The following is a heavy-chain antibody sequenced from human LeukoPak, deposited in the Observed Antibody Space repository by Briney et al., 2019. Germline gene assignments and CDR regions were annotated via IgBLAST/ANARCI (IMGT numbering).Heavy chain of an antibody. J-gene: IGHJ6*03. CDR2: ISSSGSTI. CDR3: ARIAVAGSYYMDV. V-gene: IGHV3-48*03. Sequence: GGSLRLSCAASGFTFRSYEMNWVRQAPGKGLEWVSYISSSGSTIYYADSVKGRFTISRDNAKNSLYLQMNSLRAEDTAVYYCARIAVAGSYYMDVWGKGTTVTISS. D-gene: IGHD6-19*01. CDR1: GFTFRSYE.